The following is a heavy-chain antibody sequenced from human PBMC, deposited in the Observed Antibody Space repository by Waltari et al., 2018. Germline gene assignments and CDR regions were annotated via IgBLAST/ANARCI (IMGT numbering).Heavy chain of an antibody. J-gene: IGHJ4*02. CDR3: ARHVSLTYYDFWSGYYEGTFDY. D-gene: IGHD3-3*01. Sequence: QVQLVQSGAEVKKPGASVKVSCKASGYTFTSYGISWVRQAPGQGLEWMGWISAYNGNTNYAQKLQGRGTMTTDTATSTAYMELRSLRSDDTAVYYCARHVSLTYYDFWSGYYEGTFDYWGQGTLVTVSS. V-gene: IGHV1-18*01. CDR2: ISAYNGNT. CDR1: GYTFTSYG.